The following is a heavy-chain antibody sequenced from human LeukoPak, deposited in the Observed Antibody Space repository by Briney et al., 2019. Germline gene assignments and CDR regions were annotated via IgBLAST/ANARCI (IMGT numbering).Heavy chain of an antibody. J-gene: IGHJ3*02. V-gene: IGHV1-69*05. CDR3: ARVSYDSSGPLFAFDI. CDR2: IIPIFGTA. CDR1: GDIFSSYA. D-gene: IGHD3-22*01. Sequence: SVKVSCKASGDIFSSYAISWVRQAPGQGLEWMGGIIPIFGTANYAQKFQGRVTITTDESTSTAYMELSSLRSEDTAVYYCARVSYDSSGPLFAFDIWGQGTMVTVSS.